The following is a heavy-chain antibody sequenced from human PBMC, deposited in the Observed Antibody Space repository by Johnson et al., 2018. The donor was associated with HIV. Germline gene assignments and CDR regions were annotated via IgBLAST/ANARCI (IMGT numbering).Heavy chain of an antibody. J-gene: IGHJ3*02. Sequence: VQLVESGGGVVRPGGSLRLSCAASGFNFDDYGMTWVRQAPGKGLECVSGLNWTGGSTGYADSVKGRLTISRDNAKNSLYLQMNRLRADDTALYCCARVRAAAVSDAFDIWGQGTMVTVSS. D-gene: IGHD6-13*01. V-gene: IGHV3-20*04. CDR1: GFNFDDYG. CDR3: ARVRAAAVSDAFDI. CDR2: LNWTGGST.